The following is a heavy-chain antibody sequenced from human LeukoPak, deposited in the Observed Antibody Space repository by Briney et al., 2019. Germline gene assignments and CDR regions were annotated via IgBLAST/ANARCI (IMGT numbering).Heavy chain of an antibody. D-gene: IGHD3-10*01. CDR3: AKGGDQAAFDI. V-gene: IGHV3-30*18. Sequence: GGSLRLSCAASGFTFSSYGMHWVRQAPGKGLEWVAVISYDGSNKYYADSVKGRFTISRDNSKNTLYLQMNSLRAEDTAVYYCAKGGDQAAFDIWGQGTMVTVSS. J-gene: IGHJ3*02. CDR2: ISYDGSNK. CDR1: GFTFSSYG.